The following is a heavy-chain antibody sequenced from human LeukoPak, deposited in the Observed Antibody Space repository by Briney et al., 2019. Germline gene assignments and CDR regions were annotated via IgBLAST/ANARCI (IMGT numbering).Heavy chain of an antibody. Sequence: SETLSLTCTVSSGSISDYYWSWIRQSAGKGLEWIGRIYISGSTSYNPSLKSRVTISVDTSKNQFSLKLSSVTAADTAVYYCARERRPPLFDYYYYGMDVWGQGTTVTVSS. J-gene: IGHJ6*02. CDR1: SGSISDYY. CDR2: IYISGST. CDR3: ARERRPPLFDYYYYGMDV. V-gene: IGHV4-4*07.